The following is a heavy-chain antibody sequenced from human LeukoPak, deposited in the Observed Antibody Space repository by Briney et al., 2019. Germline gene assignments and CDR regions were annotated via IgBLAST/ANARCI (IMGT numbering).Heavy chain of an antibody. J-gene: IGHJ3*01. CDR1: ESTFSSYW. CDR3: ARASHYFGSGTYSSAL. Sequence: GGSLRLSCEASESTFSSYWMNWVRQAPGKGLEWVANIKPDGSQKYFVDSVKGRFTISRDNADNLLYLEMNNLRADDTAVYYCARASHYFGSGTYSSALWGQGTLVIVSA. D-gene: IGHD3-10*01. V-gene: IGHV3-7*01. CDR2: IKPDGSQK.